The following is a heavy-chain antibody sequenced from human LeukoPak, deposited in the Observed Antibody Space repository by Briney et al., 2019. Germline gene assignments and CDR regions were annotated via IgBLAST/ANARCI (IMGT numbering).Heavy chain of an antibody. D-gene: IGHD2-2*01. CDR1: GYTFTSYD. CDR2: MNPNSGNT. J-gene: IGHJ4*02. V-gene: IGHV1-8*01. CDR3: ARGDLGYCSSTSCYVDDY. Sequence: ASVKVSCKASGYTFTSYDINWVRQATGQGLEWMGWMNPNSGNTGYAQKFQGRVTMTRDTSISTAYMELSSLRSEDTAVYYCARGDLGYCSSTSCYVDDYWGQGTLVTVSS.